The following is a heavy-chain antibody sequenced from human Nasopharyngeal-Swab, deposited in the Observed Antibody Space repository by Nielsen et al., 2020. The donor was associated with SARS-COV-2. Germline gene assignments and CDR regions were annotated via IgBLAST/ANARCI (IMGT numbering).Heavy chain of an antibody. V-gene: IGHV1-2*06. CDR1: GYTFTGYY. CDR2: INPDSGGT. Sequence: ASVKVSCKSSGYTFTGYYIHWLRQAPGQGLQWMGRINPDSGGTNSAQQFQGRVTMTRATSISTAYMELSRLRSDDTAVYYCARGGNNWTDYWGQGTLVTVSS. D-gene: IGHD1-20*01. J-gene: IGHJ4*02. CDR3: ARGGNNWTDY.